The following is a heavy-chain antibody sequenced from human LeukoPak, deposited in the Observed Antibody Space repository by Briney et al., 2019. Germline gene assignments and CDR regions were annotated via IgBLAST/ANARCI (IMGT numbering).Heavy chain of an antibody. CDR3: ARGTEEIVVVMGFEY. D-gene: IGHD3-22*01. V-gene: IGHV1-2*02. CDR2: SNPNSGGT. J-gene: IGHJ4*02. CDR1: GYTFTGYY. Sequence: ASVKVSCKASGYTFTGYYMHWVRQAPGQGLEWMGWSNPNSGGTNYAQTFQGRVTMTRDTSIRTAYMEMSRLRSDDTAVYYCARGTEEIVVVMGFEYWGQGTLVTVSS.